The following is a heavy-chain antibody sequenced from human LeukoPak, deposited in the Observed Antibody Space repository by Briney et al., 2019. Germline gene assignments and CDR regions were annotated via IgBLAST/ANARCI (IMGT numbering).Heavy chain of an antibody. CDR3: ARDGYSGYDLPFNWFDP. Sequence: GASVNVSCKASGYTFTGYYMHWVRQAPGQGLEGMGWINPNSGGTNYAQKFQGRVTMTRDTSISTAYMELSRLRSDDTAVYYCARDGYSGYDLPFNWFDPWGQGTLVTVSS. V-gene: IGHV1-2*02. J-gene: IGHJ5*02. CDR2: INPNSGGT. CDR1: GYTFTGYY. D-gene: IGHD5-12*01.